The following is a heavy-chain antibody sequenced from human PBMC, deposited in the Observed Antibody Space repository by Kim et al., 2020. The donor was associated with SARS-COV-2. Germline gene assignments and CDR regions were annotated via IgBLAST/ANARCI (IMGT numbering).Heavy chain of an antibody. CDR2: ISGSGGNT. CDR1: GFTFRSSV. Sequence: GGSLRLSCAASGFTFRSSVMSWVRRAPGKGLEWVSLISGSGGNTYYADSVKGRFTISRDNSKNTLYLQMNSLRAEDTAAYFCAKGFTMVWGIIYYGMDV. J-gene: IGHJ6*01. V-gene: IGHV3-23*01. D-gene: IGHD3-10*01. CDR3: AKGFTMVWGIIYYGMDV.